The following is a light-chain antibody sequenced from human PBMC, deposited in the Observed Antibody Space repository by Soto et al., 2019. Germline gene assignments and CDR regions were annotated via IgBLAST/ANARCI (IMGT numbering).Light chain of an antibody. J-gene: IGKJ4*01. CDR2: AAS. Sequence: DLQMTKSPSSLSASVGDRVTITCRASQGISNYLAWYQQIPGKVPKLLISAASTLQSAVPSRFSGSGSGTDFTLTISSLQPEDVATYYCKKYTNVLTFGRGTKVEIE. CDR1: QGISNY. V-gene: IGKV1-27*01. CDR3: KKYTNVLT.